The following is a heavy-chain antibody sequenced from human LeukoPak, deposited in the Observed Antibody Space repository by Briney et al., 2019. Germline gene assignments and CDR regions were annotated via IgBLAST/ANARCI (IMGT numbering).Heavy chain of an antibody. CDR2: ISYDGSNK. V-gene: IGHV3-30*04. CDR3: AKDSEWLVYYFDY. Sequence: GGSLRLSCAASGFMFSNYAMHWVRQAPGKGLEWVAVISYDGSNKYYADSVKGRFTISRDNSKNTLYLQMNSLRAEDTAVYYCAKDSEWLVYYFDYWGQGTLVTVSS. D-gene: IGHD6-19*01. J-gene: IGHJ4*02. CDR1: GFMFSNYA.